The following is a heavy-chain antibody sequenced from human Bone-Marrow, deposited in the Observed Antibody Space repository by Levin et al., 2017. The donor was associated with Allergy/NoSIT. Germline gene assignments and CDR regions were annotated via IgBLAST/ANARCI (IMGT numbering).Heavy chain of an antibody. Sequence: ASVKVSCKASGGTFSSYAISWVRQAPGQGLEWMGGIIPIFGTANYAQKFQGRVTITADESTSTAYMELSSLRSEDTAVYYCATFGMGSSSWFDAFDIWGQGTMVTVSS. V-gene: IGHV1-69*13. CDR1: GGTFSSYA. CDR3: ATFGMGSSSWFDAFDI. J-gene: IGHJ3*02. D-gene: IGHD6-13*01. CDR2: IIPIFGTA.